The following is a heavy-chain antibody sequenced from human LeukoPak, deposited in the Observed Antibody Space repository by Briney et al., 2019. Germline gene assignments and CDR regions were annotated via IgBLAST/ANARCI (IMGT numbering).Heavy chain of an antibody. J-gene: IGHJ5*02. CDR2: IIPILGIA. Sequence: PVKVSCKASGGTFSSYTISWVRQAPGQGLEWMGRIIPILGIADYAQKFQGRVTITADKSTSTAYMELSSLRSEDTAVYYCARYGYTAMRNWFDPWGQGTLVTVSS. D-gene: IGHD5-18*01. CDR3: ARYGYTAMRNWFDP. V-gene: IGHV1-69*02. CDR1: GGTFSSYT.